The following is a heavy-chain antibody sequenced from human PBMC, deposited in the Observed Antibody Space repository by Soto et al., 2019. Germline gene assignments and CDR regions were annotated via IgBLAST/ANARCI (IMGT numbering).Heavy chain of an antibody. CDR3: ARGLVVVPAAQMEGIDAFDI. V-gene: IGHV1-8*01. CDR2: MNPNSGNT. Sequence: ASVKVSCKASGYTFTSYDINWVRQATGQGLEWMGWMNPNSGNTGYAQKFQGRVTMTRNTSISTAYMELSSLRSEDTAVYYCARGLVVVPAAQMEGIDAFDIWGQGTMVTVSS. D-gene: IGHD2-2*01. J-gene: IGHJ3*02. CDR1: GYTFTSYD.